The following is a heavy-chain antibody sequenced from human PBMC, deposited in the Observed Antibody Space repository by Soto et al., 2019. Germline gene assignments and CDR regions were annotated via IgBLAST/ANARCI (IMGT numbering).Heavy chain of an antibody. D-gene: IGHD2-2*01. CDR1: GGSFSGYY. Sequence: QLQLQQWGAGLLKPSETLSLTCAVYGGSFSGYYWSWIRQPPGKGLEWIGEINHSGSTNYNPSLKSRHTISVDTSKKQFSLNLSSVTAADTAVYYCSRGVIGIVVVQAATNPYYYYYYYWDVCCKGTTVIVS. J-gene: IGHJ6*03. CDR3: SRGVIGIVVVQAATNPYYYYYYYWDV. V-gene: IGHV4-34*01. CDR2: INHSGST.